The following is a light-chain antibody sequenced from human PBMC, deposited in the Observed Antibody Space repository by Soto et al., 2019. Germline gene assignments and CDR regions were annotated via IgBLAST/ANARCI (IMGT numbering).Light chain of an antibody. Sequence: IQMTQSPSSVSASVGDTVTLSCQTSHGVSGWLAWYQQKPGKAPTLLIYTVSNLQSGVPSRFSGSGSGTDFSLTITNLQTEDFATYFCQQSKTFPFTFGPGTKVEVK. CDR1: HGVSGW. J-gene: IGKJ3*01. CDR3: QQSKTFPFT. CDR2: TVS. V-gene: IGKV1-12*01.